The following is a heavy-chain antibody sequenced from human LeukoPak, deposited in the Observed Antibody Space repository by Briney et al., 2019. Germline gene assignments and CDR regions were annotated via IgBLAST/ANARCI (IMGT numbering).Heavy chain of an antibody. CDR1: GFTFRNYV. D-gene: IGHD2-21*02. J-gene: IGHJ4*02. CDR2: ISYDGSNK. Sequence: GGSLGLSCAASGFTFRNYVIHWVRQAPGKGLEWVAVISYDGSNKYYADSVKGRFTISRDNSKNTLYLQMNSLRAEDTAVYYCARDEVHIVVVTAMAFDYWGQGTLVTVSS. V-gene: IGHV3-30*04. CDR3: ARDEVHIVVVTAMAFDY.